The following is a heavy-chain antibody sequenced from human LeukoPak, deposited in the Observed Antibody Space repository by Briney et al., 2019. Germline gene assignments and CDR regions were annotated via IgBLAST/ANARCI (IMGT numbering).Heavy chain of an antibody. D-gene: IGHD6-19*01. CDR3: ASSFRKGGSGWYRPPNYFDY. CDR2: IYYSGST. CDR1: GGSISSYY. V-gene: IGHV4-59*01. Sequence: SETLSLTCTVSGGSISSYYWSWIRQPPGKGLEWIGYIYYSGSTNYNPSLKSRVTISVDTSKNQFSLKLSSVTAADTAVYYCASSFRKGGSGWYRPPNYFDYWGQGTLVTVSS. J-gene: IGHJ4*02.